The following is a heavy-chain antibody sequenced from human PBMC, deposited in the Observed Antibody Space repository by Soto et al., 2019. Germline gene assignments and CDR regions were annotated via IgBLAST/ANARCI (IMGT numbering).Heavy chain of an antibody. V-gene: IGHV3-33*01. CDR3: ARDYSRYYGMDV. Sequence: QVQLVESGGGVVQPGGSLRLSCAASGFTFSNYGMHWVRQAPGKGLESVAVIWYDGSNKYYADSVKGRFTISRDNSKNTMYLQVNSLRAEDTAVYYCARDYSRYYGMDVWGQVATVTVSS. CDR2: IWYDGSNK. D-gene: IGHD2-15*01. CDR1: GFTFSNYG. J-gene: IGHJ6*02.